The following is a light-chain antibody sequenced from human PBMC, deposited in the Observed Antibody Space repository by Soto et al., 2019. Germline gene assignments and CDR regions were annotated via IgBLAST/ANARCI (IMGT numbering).Light chain of an antibody. CDR2: GNS. CDR1: SSNIGAGYD. Sequence: QSVLTQPPSVSGAPGQRVTISCTGSSSNIGAGYDVHWYQQLPGTAPKLLIYGNSNRPSGVPDRFSGSKSGTSASLAITGLQPEDKADYHCLSYDSSLSGLVFGTGTKLTVL. V-gene: IGLV1-40*01. CDR3: LSYDSSLSGLV. J-gene: IGLJ1*01.